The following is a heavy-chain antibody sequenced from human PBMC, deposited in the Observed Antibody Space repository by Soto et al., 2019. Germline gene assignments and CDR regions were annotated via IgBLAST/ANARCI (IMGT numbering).Heavy chain of an antibody. D-gene: IGHD3-16*02. CDR2: IYYSGST. Sequence: QLQLQESGPGLVKPSETLSLTCTVSGGSISSSSYYWGWIRQPPGKGLEWIGSIYYSGSTYYNPSLKSRVTISVDTSKNQFSLKLSSVTAADTAVYYCARDYVWGSYRLVSSRRNTHFDYWGQGTLVTVSS. J-gene: IGHJ4*02. CDR3: ARDYVWGSYRLVSSRRNTHFDY. CDR1: GGSISSSSYY. V-gene: IGHV4-39*01.